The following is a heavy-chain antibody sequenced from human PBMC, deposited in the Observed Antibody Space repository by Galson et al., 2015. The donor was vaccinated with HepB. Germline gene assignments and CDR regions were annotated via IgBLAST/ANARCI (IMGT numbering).Heavy chain of an antibody. CDR1: GFTFSSYA. D-gene: IGHD6-19*01. V-gene: IGHV3-23*01. J-gene: IGHJ4*02. CDR2: TRGSGDST. CDR3: VTGTYRSGWYV. Sequence: SLRLSCAASGFTFSSYAMSWVRQAPGKGPEWVAATRGSGDSTHYADSVKGRFSISRDNSKNTLSLQMNSLRADDTAVYYCVTGTYRSGWYVWGQGTLVTVSS.